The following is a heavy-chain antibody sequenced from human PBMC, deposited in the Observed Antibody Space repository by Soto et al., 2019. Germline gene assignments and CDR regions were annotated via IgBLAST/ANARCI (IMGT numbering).Heavy chain of an antibody. CDR1: GYTFSSYS. CDR2: IYPDDSDT. CDR3: ARLGSSNNPFDY. J-gene: IGHJ4*02. Sequence: GESLKISCEGSGYTFSSYSIGWVRQMPGKGLEWMGIIYPDDSDTRYSPSFRDQVTISVDKSISRAYLQWSSLKASDSAMYFCARLGSSNNPFDYRGRGTLVIVSS. V-gene: IGHV5-51*01. D-gene: IGHD6-13*01.